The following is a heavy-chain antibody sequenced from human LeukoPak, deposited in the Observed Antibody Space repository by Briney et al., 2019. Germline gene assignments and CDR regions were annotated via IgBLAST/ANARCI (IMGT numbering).Heavy chain of an antibody. V-gene: IGHV1-18*01. CDR3: ARDPGTYTGSYYGLN. CDR2: ISGDNGQT. CDR1: GYTFSNYA. J-gene: IGHJ4*02. Sequence: ASVKVSCKASGYTFSNYAITWVRQAPGQGLEWMGWISGDNGQTEYAQNFQDRVTMTTDTPTSTAYLELKSLRSDDTAVYYCARDPGTYTGSYYGLNWGQGTLVTV. D-gene: IGHD1-26*01.